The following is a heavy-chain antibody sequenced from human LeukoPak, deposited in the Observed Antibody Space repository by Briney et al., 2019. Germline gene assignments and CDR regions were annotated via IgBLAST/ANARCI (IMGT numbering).Heavy chain of an antibody. V-gene: IGHV3-48*03. CDR3: ARDLYYYDSSGYLFDY. J-gene: IGHJ4*02. CDR2: ISSSGSTI. D-gene: IGHD3-22*01. CDR1: GFTFSSYE. Sequence: GGSLRLSCAASGFTFSSYEMNWVRQAPGKGLEWVSYISSSGSTIYYADSVKGRFTISRDNAKNSLYLQMNSLRAEDTAVYYCARDLYYYDSSGYLFDYWGQGTLVTVSS.